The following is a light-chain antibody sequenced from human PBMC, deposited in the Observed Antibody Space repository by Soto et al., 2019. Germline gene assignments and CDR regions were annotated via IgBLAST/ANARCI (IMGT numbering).Light chain of an antibody. V-gene: IGLV2-14*01. CDR3: SSYTSASTLLYL. Sequence: QSALTQPASVSGSPGQSITISCTGTSSDVGGYNYVSWYQQHPGIAPKLLIYGVTNRPSGGSPRFSGSKSGNTASLTISGLQAEDEAVYHCSSYTSASTLLYLFGTGTKVTVL. J-gene: IGLJ1*01. CDR1: SSDVGGYNY. CDR2: GVT.